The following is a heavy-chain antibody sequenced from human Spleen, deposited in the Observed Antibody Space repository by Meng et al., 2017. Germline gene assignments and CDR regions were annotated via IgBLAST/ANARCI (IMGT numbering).Heavy chain of an antibody. CDR2: ISHRGNT. Sequence: QGRRRGSGPGLVRPSETLSLACPVSGGSVSSVGDFWSWIRQPPGKGLEWIGYISHRGNTNYNPSLKSRVTISVDRSKNQFSLRLSSVTAADTAIYFCARVGITGTSLDYWGQGTLVTVSS. CDR3: ARVGITGTSLDY. V-gene: IGHV4-61*08. D-gene: IGHD1/OR15-1a*01. CDR1: GGSVSSVGDF. J-gene: IGHJ4*02.